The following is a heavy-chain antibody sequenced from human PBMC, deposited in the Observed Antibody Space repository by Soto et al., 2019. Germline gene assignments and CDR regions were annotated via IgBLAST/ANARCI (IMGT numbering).Heavy chain of an antibody. CDR2: IIPIFGTA. V-gene: IGHV1-69*13. Sequence: SVKVSCKASGGTFSSYAISLVRQAPGQGLEWMGGIIPIFGTANYAQKFQGRVTITADESTSTAYMELSSLRSEDTAVYYCARAPRGYSYSYYFDYWGQGTLVTVSS. J-gene: IGHJ4*02. CDR1: GGTFSSYA. D-gene: IGHD5-18*01. CDR3: ARAPRGYSYSYYFDY.